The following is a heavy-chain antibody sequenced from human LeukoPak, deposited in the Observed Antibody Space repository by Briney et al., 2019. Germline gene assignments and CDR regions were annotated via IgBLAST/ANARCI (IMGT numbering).Heavy chain of an antibody. D-gene: IGHD2-2*01. V-gene: IGHV3-23*01. J-gene: IGHJ5*01. CDR1: GFTFSSYA. Sequence: TGGSLRLSCAASGFTFSSYAMSWVRQAPGKGLEWVSAISGSGGSTYYADSVKGRFTISRDNSENTLFLQMNSLRAEDTAVYYCAKEHREYCSSTSCPNWFDSWGQGTLVTVSS. CDR3: AKEHREYCSSTSCPNWFDS. CDR2: ISGSGGST.